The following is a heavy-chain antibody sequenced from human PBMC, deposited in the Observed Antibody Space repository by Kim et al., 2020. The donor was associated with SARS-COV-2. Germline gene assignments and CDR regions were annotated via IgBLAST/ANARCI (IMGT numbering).Heavy chain of an antibody. J-gene: IGHJ6*02. V-gene: IGHV5-10-1*01. CDR3: ARIRVRVLGDYYYYYGMDV. Sequence: GESLKISCKGSGYSFTSYWISWVRQMPGKGLEWMGRIDPSDSYTNYSPSFQGHVTISADKSISTAYLQWSSLKASDTAMYYCARIRVRVLGDYYYYYGMDVWGQGTTVTVSS. D-gene: IGHD3-16*01. CDR2: IDPSDSYT. CDR1: GYSFTSYW.